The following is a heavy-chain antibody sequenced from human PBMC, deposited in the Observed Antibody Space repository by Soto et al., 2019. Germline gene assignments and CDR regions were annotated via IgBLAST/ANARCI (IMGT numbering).Heavy chain of an antibody. CDR1: GYTFTSYD. CDR3: AREAAAGHYYYYCMDL. V-gene: IGHV1-8*01. CDR2: MNPNSGNT. D-gene: IGHD6-13*01. J-gene: IGHJ6*03. Sequence: ASVKVSCKASGYTFTSYDINWVRQATGQGLEWMGWMNPNSGNTGYAQKFQGRVTMTRNTSISTAYMELSSLRSEDTAVYYCAREAAAGHYYYYCMDLWGKGTTVTVSS.